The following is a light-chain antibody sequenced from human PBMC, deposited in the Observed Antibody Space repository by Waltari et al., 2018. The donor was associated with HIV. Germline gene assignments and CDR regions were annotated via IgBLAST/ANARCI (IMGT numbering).Light chain of an antibody. CDR2: YAS. CDR1: QGIRHD. CDR3: LQHNTYPLT. J-gene: IGKJ1*01. Sequence: DIQMTQSPSSLSAPVGDRVPITCRASQGIRHDLGWYQQKAAKAPKRLIYYASNLQSGVPARFSGTGSGTEFTLTISSLQPEDLATYYCLQHNTYPLTFGQGTKVAI. V-gene: IGKV1-17*01.